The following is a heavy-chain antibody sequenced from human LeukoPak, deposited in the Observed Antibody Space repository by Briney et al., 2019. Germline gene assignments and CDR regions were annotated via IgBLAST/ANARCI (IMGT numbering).Heavy chain of an antibody. D-gene: IGHD4-17*01. V-gene: IGHV1-2*02. CDR3: ARERTTVTKDRDY. CDR1: GCTFTGYY. J-gene: IGHJ4*02. CDR2: INPNSGGT. Sequence: ASVKVSCKASGCTFTGYYMHWVRQAPGQGLEWVGWINPNSGGTNYAQKFQGRVTMTRDTSISTAYMELSRLRPDDTAVYYCARERTTVTKDRDYWGQGTLVTVSS.